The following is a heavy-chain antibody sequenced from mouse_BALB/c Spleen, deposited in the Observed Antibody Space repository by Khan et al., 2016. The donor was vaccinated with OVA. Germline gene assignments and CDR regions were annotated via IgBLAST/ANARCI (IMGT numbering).Heavy chain of an antibody. Sequence: EVQLEESGPDLVKPGASVNISCKASGYSFTGYYMHWVKQSHGKSIEWIGRLNPNTGGTNYNQKFKDKAILTVDKSSRQAYLALRSLTSEDSAVYSGAIYHGYFGVWGAGTTVTVAS. V-gene: IGHV1-18*01. CDR2: LNPNTGGT. CDR3: AIYHGYFGV. J-gene: IGHJ1*01. CDR1: GYSFTGYY.